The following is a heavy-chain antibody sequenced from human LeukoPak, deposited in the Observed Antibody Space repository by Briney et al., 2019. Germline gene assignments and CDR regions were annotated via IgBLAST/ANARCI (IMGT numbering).Heavy chain of an antibody. V-gene: IGHV1-24*01. J-gene: IGHJ6*03. CDR2: FDPEDGET. CDR3: ATGDRGSGSSILHSYYYYYMDV. D-gene: IGHD3-10*01. CDR1: GYTFTGYY. Sequence: ASVKVSCKASGYTFTGYYMHWVRQAAGKGREWMGGFDPEDGETIYAQKFQGRVTMTEDTSTDTAYMELSSLRSEDTAVYYCATGDRGSGSSILHSYYYYYMDVWGKGTTVTISS.